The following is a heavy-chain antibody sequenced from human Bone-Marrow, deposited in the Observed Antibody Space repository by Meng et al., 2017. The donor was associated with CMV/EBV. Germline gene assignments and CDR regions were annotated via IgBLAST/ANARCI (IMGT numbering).Heavy chain of an antibody. J-gene: IGHJ5*02. CDR1: DYTFTNYG. D-gene: IGHD2-2*01. Sequence: ASVKVSCKTSDYTFTNYGVVWMRQAPGQGLEWMGWLSGYNGDTKYAQEVQGRVTMTAETSTNTAYMELRSLRPDDTAVYYCAREYIVVVPAAISRRSNWFDPWGQGTLVTVSS. V-gene: IGHV1-18*01. CDR2: LSGYNGDT. CDR3: AREYIVVVPAAISRRSNWFDP.